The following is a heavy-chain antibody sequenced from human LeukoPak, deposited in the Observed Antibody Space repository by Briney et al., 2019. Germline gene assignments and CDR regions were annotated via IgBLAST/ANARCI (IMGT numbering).Heavy chain of an antibody. CDR1: GYSISSGYY. V-gene: IGHV4-38-2*02. J-gene: IGHJ4*02. Sequence: SETLSLTCTVSGYSISSGYYWGWIRQPPGKGLEWIGSIYHSGSTYYNPSLKSRVTISVDTSKNQFSLKLSSVTAADTAVYYCARSRRTGNYCDSSGYYYESWGQGTLVTVSS. CDR2: IYHSGST. D-gene: IGHD3-22*01. CDR3: ARSRRTGNYCDSSGYYYES.